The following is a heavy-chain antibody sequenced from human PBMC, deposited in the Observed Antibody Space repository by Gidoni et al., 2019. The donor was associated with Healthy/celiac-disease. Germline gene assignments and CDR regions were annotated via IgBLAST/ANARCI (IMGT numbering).Heavy chain of an antibody. V-gene: IGHV3-21*01. D-gene: IGHD3-10*01. CDR2: ISSSSSYI. J-gene: IGHJ4*02. CDR1: VFPFSSYS. Sequence: EVQLVESGGGLLKPGGSLSPPWEAPVFPFSSYSMNGVRQAPGKGLEWVSSISSSSSYIYYADSVKGRFTISRDNAKNSLYLQMNSLRAEDTAVYYCARDLVGTGYYFDYWGQGTLVTVSS. CDR3: ARDLVGTGYYFDY.